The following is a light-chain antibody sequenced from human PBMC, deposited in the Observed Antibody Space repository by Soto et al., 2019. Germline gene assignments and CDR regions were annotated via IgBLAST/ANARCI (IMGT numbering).Light chain of an antibody. CDR2: DAS. CDR3: QQYNGYSWT. Sequence: DIQMTQSPSSLSASVGDRVTITCRASQSISSWLAWYQQKPGKAPKLLIYDASNLESGVSSRFSGSGSGTEFTLTISSLQPDDFATYYCQQYNGYSWTFGQGTKVDIK. CDR1: QSISSW. J-gene: IGKJ1*01. V-gene: IGKV1-5*01.